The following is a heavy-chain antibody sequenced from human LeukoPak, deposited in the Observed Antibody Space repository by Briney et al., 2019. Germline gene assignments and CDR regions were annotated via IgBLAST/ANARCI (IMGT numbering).Heavy chain of an antibody. CDR1: GFTFNDYA. D-gene: IGHD3-10*01. Sequence: GGSLRLSCAASGFTFNDYALHWVRQAPGKGLAWVSDISYDGSNKYYADSVKGRFTISRGNSKNTLYLQMNSLRAEDTAVYYCAKDYYGSGATPEAWGQGTLVTVSS. J-gene: IGHJ5*02. CDR3: AKDYYGSGATPEA. V-gene: IGHV3-30*18. CDR2: ISYDGSNK.